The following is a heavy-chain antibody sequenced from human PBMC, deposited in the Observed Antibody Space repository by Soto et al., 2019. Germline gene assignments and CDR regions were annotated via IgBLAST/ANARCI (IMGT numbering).Heavy chain of an antibody. J-gene: IGHJ4*02. CDR1: GFTFTTYW. CDR3: GRETSSWYLDY. CDR2: SNSDGRST. D-gene: IGHD3-22*01. Sequence: GGSLRLSCAASGFTFTTYWMHWVRQAPGKGLVWVSRSNSDGRSTDQAHSVKGRFTISRDNATDTLYLQMNSLGVEETAGYCCGRETSSWYLDYWGQGMLVTVSS. V-gene: IGHV3-74*01.